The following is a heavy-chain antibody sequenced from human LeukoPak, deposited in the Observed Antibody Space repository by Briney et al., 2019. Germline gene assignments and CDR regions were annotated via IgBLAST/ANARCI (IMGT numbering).Heavy chain of an antibody. CDR3: ARVVTVDIVATSRQYYFDY. J-gene: IGHJ4*02. D-gene: IGHD5-12*01. CDR1: GGTFSSYA. CDR2: ISAYNGNT. V-gene: IGHV1-18*01. Sequence: ASVKVSCKASGGTFSSYAISWVRQAPGQGLEWMGWISAYNGNTNYAQKLQGRVTMTTDTSTSTAYMELRSLRSDDTAVYYCARVVTVDIVATSRQYYFDYWGQGTLVTVSS.